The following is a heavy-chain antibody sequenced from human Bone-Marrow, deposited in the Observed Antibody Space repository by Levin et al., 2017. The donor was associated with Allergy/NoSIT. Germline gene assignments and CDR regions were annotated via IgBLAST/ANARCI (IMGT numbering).Heavy chain of an antibody. CDR3: ASEYCSGGSCFRGYFQH. J-gene: IGHJ1*01. D-gene: IGHD2-15*01. CDR2: IWYDGSNK. V-gene: IGHV3-33*01. Sequence: GGSLRLSCAASGFTFSSYGMHWVRQAPGKGLEWVAVIWYDGSNKYYADSVKGRFTISRDNSKNTLYLQMNSLRAEDTAVYYCASEYCSGGSCFRGYFQHWGQGTLVTVSS. CDR1: GFTFSSYG.